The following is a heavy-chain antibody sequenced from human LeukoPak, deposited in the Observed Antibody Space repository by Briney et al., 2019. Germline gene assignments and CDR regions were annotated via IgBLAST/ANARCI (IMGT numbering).Heavy chain of an antibody. J-gene: IGHJ4*02. D-gene: IGHD3-9*01. V-gene: IGHV4-59*08. CDR1: GGSISSYY. Sequence: SETLSLTCTVSGGSISSYYWSWIRQPPGKGLEWIGYIYYSGSTNYNPSLKSRVTISVDTSKNQFSLKLSSVTAADTAVYYCARQLGVVDLFDYWGQGTLVTVSS. CDR3: ARQLGVVDLFDY. CDR2: IYYSGST.